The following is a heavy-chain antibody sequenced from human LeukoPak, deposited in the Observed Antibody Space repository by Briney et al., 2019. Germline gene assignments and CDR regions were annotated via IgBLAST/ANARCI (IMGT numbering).Heavy chain of an antibody. J-gene: IGHJ4*02. Sequence: ASVKVSCKASGYTFTSYGISWVRQAPRQGLEWMGWINPSSGGTKYAQKFQGRVTMTGDTSISTAYMELSRLRFDDTAVYFCAGRPDTSVVAIFDYWGQGTLVTISS. CDR3: AGRPDTSVVAIFDY. CDR2: INPSSGGT. V-gene: IGHV1-2*02. CDR1: GYTFTSYG. D-gene: IGHD3-22*01.